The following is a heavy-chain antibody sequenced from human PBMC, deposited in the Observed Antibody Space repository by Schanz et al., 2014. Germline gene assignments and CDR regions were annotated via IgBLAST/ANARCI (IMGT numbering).Heavy chain of an antibody. D-gene: IGHD5-12*01. CDR2: ISADNGGT. J-gene: IGHJ5*02. CDR3: AREKGHGYSGLS. CDR1: GYTFTSYG. V-gene: IGHV1-18*01. Sequence: QVQLVQSGAEAKKPGASVKVSCKASGYTFTSYGISWVRQAPGQGLEWMGWISADNGGTNFAQKFQGRVTMTRDTSITTAYMDLSGLTSDDTAVYYCAREKGHGYSGLSWGQGTLLAVSS.